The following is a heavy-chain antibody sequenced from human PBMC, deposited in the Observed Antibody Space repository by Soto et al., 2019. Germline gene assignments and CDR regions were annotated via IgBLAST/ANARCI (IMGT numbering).Heavy chain of an antibody. CDR2: IFYSGNT. J-gene: IGHJ4*01. V-gene: IGHV4-59*01. CDR3: ARGPTRYYFDY. Sequence: PSETLSLTCTVSGGSISNYYWSWIRQPPGKGLEWIGYIFYSGNTNYNPSLKSRLTISVDTSKNQFSLKLSSVSAADTAVYYCARGPTRYYFDYWG. CDR1: GGSISNYY.